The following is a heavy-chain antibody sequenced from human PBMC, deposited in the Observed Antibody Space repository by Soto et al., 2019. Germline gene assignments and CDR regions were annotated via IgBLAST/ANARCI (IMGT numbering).Heavy chain of an antibody. V-gene: IGHV1-69*13. J-gene: IGHJ6*02. CDR1: GGTFSSYA. Sequence: AAVKCSFKASGGTFSSYAISWVRQAPGQGLEWMGGIIPIFGTANYAQKFQGRVTITADESTSKAYMELSSLRSEDTAVYYCERVTPAAAITPQYYSCMNFWVQGTTV. CDR2: IIPIFGTA. D-gene: IGHD6-13*01. CDR3: ERVTPAAAITPQYYSCMNF.